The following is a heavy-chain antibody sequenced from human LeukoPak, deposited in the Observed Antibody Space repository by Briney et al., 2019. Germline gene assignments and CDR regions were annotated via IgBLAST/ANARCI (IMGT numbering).Heavy chain of an antibody. D-gene: IGHD2-2*02. Sequence: GASVKVSCKASGYTFTSYYMHWVQQAPGKGLEWMGRVDPEDGETIYAEKFQGRVTITADTSTDTAYMELSSLRSEDTAVYYCATDEEVVPAAIQTREAFDIWGQGTMVTVSS. CDR2: VDPEDGET. CDR1: GYTFTSYY. CDR3: ATDEEVVPAAIQTREAFDI. V-gene: IGHV1-69-2*01. J-gene: IGHJ3*02.